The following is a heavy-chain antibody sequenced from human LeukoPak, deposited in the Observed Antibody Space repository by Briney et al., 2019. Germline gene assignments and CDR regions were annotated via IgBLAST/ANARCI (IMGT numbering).Heavy chain of an antibody. CDR1: GFTFSSYS. J-gene: IGHJ3*02. Sequence: GGSLRLACAASGFTFSSYSMNWVRQAPGKGLEWVSSISSSRSYIYYADSVKGRFTISRDNAKNPLYLQMNGLRAEDTAVYYCARDAFDIWGQGTMVTVSS. CDR3: ARDAFDI. V-gene: IGHV3-21*01. CDR2: ISSSRSYI.